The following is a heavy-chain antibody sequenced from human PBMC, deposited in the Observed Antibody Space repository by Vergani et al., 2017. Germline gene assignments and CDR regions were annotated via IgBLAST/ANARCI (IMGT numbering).Heavy chain of an antibody. J-gene: IGHJ6*03. CDR2: ISGSGGST. CDR3: AKAGIVVPAAITGIRAYYYYYMDV. Sequence: EVQLLESGGGLVQPGGSLRLSCAASGFTFSSYAMSWVRQAPGKGLEWVSAISGSGGSTYYADSVKGRFTISRDISKNTLYLQMNSLRAEDTAVYYCAKAGIVVPAAITGIRAYYYYYMDVWGKGTTVTVSS. D-gene: IGHD2-2*01. CDR1: GFTFSSYA. V-gene: IGHV3-23*01.